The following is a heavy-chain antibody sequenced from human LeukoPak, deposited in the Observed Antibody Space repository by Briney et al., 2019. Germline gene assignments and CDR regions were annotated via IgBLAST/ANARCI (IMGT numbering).Heavy chain of an antibody. CDR2: IYYTGRT. Sequence: SETLSLTCTVSGGPIRSDHWSWIREPPGKGLELIGYIYYTGRTNYNPSLKSRVTISLDTSKNQFSLKLSSVTAADTAVYYCARGILGPMDVWGQGTTVTVSS. CDR1: GGPIRSDH. CDR3: ARGILGPMDV. V-gene: IGHV4-59*12. J-gene: IGHJ6*02. D-gene: IGHD2-8*02.